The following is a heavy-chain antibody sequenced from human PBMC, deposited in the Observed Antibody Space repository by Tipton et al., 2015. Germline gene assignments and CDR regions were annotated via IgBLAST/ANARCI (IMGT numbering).Heavy chain of an antibody. V-gene: IGHV4-59*01. J-gene: IGHJ4*02. D-gene: IGHD3-22*01. CDR2: IDFRGST. CDR3: ARDAWAGDSRGFYYIY. CDR1: GGSFSSYY. Sequence: TLSLTCAVYGGSFSSYYWSWIRQPPGKRLEWIGYIDFRGSTEYNPSVKSRVSISVDRSKNQFSLRLNSVTAADTAVYFCARDAWAGDSRGFYYIYWGQGTLVRVSS.